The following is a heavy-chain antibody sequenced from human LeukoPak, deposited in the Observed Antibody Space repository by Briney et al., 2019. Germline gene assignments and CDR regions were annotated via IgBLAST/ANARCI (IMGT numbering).Heavy chain of an antibody. CDR2: ISGGGNT. Sequence: RPGGSLRLSCAASGFTVSSNYMSWVRQAPGKGLEWVSVISGGGNTYYADSVKGRFTISRDNAKNSLYLQMNSLRAEDTAVYYCARVGRDGYPDYWGQGTLVTVSS. CDR1: GFTVSSNY. V-gene: IGHV3-53*01. CDR3: ARVGRDGYPDY. J-gene: IGHJ4*02. D-gene: IGHD5-24*01.